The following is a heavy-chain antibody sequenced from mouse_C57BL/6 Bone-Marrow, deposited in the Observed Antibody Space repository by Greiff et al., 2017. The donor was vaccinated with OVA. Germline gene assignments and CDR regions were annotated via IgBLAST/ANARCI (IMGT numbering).Heavy chain of an antibody. D-gene: IGHD1-1*01. V-gene: IGHV1-81*01. Sequence: VKLMESGAELARPGASVKLFCKASGYTFTSYGISWVKQRTGQGLEWIGEIYPRSGNTYYNEKFKGKATLTADKSSSTAYMELRSLTSEDSAVYFCARKLYYYGSSMDYWGQGTSVTVSS. J-gene: IGHJ4*01. CDR3: ARKLYYYGSSMDY. CDR2: IYPRSGNT. CDR1: GYTFTSYG.